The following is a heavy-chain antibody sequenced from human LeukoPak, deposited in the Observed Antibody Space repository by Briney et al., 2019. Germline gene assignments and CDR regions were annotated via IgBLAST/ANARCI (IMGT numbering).Heavy chain of an antibody. Sequence: GRSLRLSCAASGFTFSSYGMHWVRQAPGKGLEWVAVISYDGSNKYYADSVKGRFTISRDNSKNTLYLQMNGLRAEDTAVYYCAKGSVVVAALDYWGQGTLVTVSS. CDR2: ISYDGSNK. CDR3: AKGSVVVAALDY. V-gene: IGHV3-30*18. D-gene: IGHD2-15*01. J-gene: IGHJ4*02. CDR1: GFTFSSYG.